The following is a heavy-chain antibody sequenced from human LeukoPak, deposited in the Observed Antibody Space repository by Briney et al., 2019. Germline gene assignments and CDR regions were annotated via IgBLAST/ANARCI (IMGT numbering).Heavy chain of an antibody. J-gene: IGHJ4*02. Sequence: ASVKVSCKASGYTFTDYYMHWVRQAPGQGLEWMGWINPNSGGTNYPQKFQGRVTITRDTSISTAYMELSRLRSDDTAVYYCARGGGAVFGVVNDWGQGTLVTVSS. D-gene: IGHD3-3*01. CDR3: ARGGGAVFGVVND. CDR1: GYTFTDYY. CDR2: INPNSGGT. V-gene: IGHV1-2*02.